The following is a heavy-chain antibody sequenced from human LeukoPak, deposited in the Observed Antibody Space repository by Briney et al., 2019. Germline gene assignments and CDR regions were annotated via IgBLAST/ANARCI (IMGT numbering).Heavy chain of an antibody. V-gene: IGHV3-48*03. CDR2: ISSSGNTR. J-gene: IGHJ4*02. Sequence: GGSLRLSCTASGMMFSSYEMYWVRQAPGKGLQWISYISSSGNTRKYADSVKGRFTISRGNAKKSLQLEMSGLRGDDSAIYYCASAMLASDSSGYYTSDYFEHWGQGTLVSVSS. CDR1: GMMFSSYE. CDR3: ASAMLASDSSGYYTSDYFEH. D-gene: IGHD3-22*01.